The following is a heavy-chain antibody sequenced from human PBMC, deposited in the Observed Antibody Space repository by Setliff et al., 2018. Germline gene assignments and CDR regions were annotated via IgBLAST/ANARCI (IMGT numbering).Heavy chain of an antibody. V-gene: IGHV3-7*01. CDR3: ARDGRWELGVGGFDS. D-gene: IGHD1-26*01. Sequence: GGSLRLSCAASGFTFGSYWMTWVRQAPEKGLEWVAKIRNDGSEEYYVDSVKGRFTISRDNAQKSLYLQMNNLRAEDTAVYYCARDGRWELGVGGFDSWGQGTLVTVSS. CDR2: IRNDGSEE. J-gene: IGHJ4*02. CDR1: GFTFGSYW.